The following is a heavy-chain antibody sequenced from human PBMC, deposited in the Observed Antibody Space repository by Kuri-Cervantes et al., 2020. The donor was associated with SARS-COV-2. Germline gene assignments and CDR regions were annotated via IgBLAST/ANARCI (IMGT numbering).Heavy chain of an antibody. V-gene: IGHV3-43D*03. CDR1: GFTCDDYA. CDR2: ISWDGGST. Sequence: GESRKISCAASGFTCDDYAMHWGRQAPGKGLEWVSLISWDGGSTYYADSVKGRFTIPRDNSKNSLYLQMNSLRAEDTALYYCAKGGERYCSSTSCPYYCYMDVWCKGTTVTVSS. D-gene: IGHD2-2*01. CDR3: AKGGERYCSSTSCPYYCYMDV. J-gene: IGHJ6*03.